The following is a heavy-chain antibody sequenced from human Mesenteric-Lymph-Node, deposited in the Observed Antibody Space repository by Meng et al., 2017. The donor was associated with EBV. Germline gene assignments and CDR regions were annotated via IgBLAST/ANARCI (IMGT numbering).Heavy chain of an antibody. CDR2: INAGNGNT. J-gene: IGHJ4*02. CDR3: ARDPYSSGWYYFDY. Sequence: QGRVVQSGAEVKKPGASVKVSCKASGYTFTRYAMHWVRQAPGQRLEWMGWINAGNGNTKYSQKFQGRVTITRDTSASTAYMELSSLRSEDTAVYYCARDPYSSGWYYFDYWGQGTLVTVSS. D-gene: IGHD6-19*01. CDR1: GYTFTRYA. V-gene: IGHV1-3*01.